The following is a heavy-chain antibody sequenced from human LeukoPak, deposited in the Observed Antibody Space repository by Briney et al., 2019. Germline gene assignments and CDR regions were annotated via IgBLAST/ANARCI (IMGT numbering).Heavy chain of an antibody. Sequence: SETLSLTCTVSGGSSIGYYWNWIRQPPGKGLEWIGYIYHSGGTNYNPSLKSRLTISIDTSKNQISLNLASVSAADTAVYYCARRITINSGFDPWGQGALVTVSS. CDR1: GGSSIGYY. CDR2: IYHSGGT. J-gene: IGHJ5*02. D-gene: IGHD1-20*01. CDR3: ARRITINSGFDP. V-gene: IGHV4-59*08.